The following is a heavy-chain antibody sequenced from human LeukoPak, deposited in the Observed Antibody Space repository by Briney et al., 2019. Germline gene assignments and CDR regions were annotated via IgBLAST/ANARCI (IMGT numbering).Heavy chain of an antibody. V-gene: IGHV1-2*06. D-gene: IGHD3-10*01. Sequence: ASVKVSCKASGYTFTGYYMHWVRQAPGQGLEWMGRINPNSGGTNYAQKFQGRVTMTRDTSISTAYMELSRLRSDDTAVYYCARALPSFYGSGSYSETLDYWGQGTLVTVSS. CDR3: ARALPSFYGSGSYSETLDY. CDR2: INPNSGGT. CDR1: GYTFTGYY. J-gene: IGHJ4*02.